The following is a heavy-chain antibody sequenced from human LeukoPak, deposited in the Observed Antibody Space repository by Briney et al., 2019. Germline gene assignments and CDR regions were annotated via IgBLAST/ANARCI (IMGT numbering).Heavy chain of an antibody. CDR3: AGTTAHAFDI. J-gene: IGHJ3*02. CDR2: IYTSGST. D-gene: IGHD4-17*01. Sequence: SQTLSLTCTLAGGSISSGSYYWSWIRQPAGKGLEWIGRIYTSGSTNYNPSLKSRVTISVDTSKNQFSLKLSSVTAADTAVYYCAGTTAHAFDIWGQGTMVTVSS. CDR1: GGSISSGSYY. V-gene: IGHV4-61*02.